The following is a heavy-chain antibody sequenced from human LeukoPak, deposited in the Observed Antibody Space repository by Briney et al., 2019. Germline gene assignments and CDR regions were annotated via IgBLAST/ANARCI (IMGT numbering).Heavy chain of an antibody. CDR3: ARDLRQSGSGSYSNWFDP. CDR1: GGSISSYY. D-gene: IGHD3-10*01. Sequence: PSETLSLTCTVSGGSISSYYWSWIRQPAGKGLEWIGRIYTSGSTNYNPSLKSRVTMSVDTSKNQFSLKLSSVTAADTAVYYCARDLRQSGSGSYSNWFDPWGQGTLVTVSS. CDR2: IYTSGST. V-gene: IGHV4-4*07. J-gene: IGHJ5*02.